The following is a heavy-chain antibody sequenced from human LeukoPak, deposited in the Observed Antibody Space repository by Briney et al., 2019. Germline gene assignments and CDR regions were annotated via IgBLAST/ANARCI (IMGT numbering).Heavy chain of an antibody. CDR2: ISAYRGNA. J-gene: IGHJ6*02. V-gene: IGHV1-18*01. Sequence: ASVKVSCKASGYTFISYGISWVRQAPGQGLEWMGWISAYRGNADYAQKFQGRVTMTTDTSTSTAYMEMRSLRSDDTAVYYCARGKDHYYDSSGYPDYYYYTMDVWGQGTTVTVSS. CDR3: ARGKDHYYDSSGYPDYYYYTMDV. CDR1: GYTFISYG. D-gene: IGHD3-22*01.